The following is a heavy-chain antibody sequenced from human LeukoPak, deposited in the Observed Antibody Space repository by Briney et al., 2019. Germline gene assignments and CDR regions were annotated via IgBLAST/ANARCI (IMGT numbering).Heavy chain of an antibody. CDR3: AREGLWLQAFDY. V-gene: IGHV3-48*03. D-gene: IGHD5-24*01. CDR1: GFTFSNFE. J-gene: IGHJ4*02. Sequence: QSGGSLRLSCAASGFTFSNFEMNWVRQAPGKGLEWLSYISSSGTAIYYADSVKGRFTISRDNAKNSLYLQMNSLRAEDTAVYYCAREGLWLQAFDYWGQGTLVTVSS. CDR2: ISSSGTAI.